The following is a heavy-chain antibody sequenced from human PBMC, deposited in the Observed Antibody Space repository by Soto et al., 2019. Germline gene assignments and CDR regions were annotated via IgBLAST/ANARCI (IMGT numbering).Heavy chain of an antibody. D-gene: IGHD6-13*01. CDR3: ARASATIAAAAIFDY. V-gene: IGHV4-61*01. CDR1: GGSVSSGSYY. CDR2: IYQSGST. J-gene: IGHJ4*02. Sequence: SETLSLTCTVSGGSVSSGSYYWSWVRQPPGKGLEWIGEIYQSGSTNYNPSLESRVRMSVDKSRNQFSLKLTSVSAADTAVYYCARASATIAAAAIFDYWGQGTLVTVSS.